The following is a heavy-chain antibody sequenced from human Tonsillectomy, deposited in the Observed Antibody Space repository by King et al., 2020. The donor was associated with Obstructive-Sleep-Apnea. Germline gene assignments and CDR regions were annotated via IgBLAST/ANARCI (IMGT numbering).Heavy chain of an antibody. CDR2: IYYSGST. D-gene: IGHD6-13*01. J-gene: IGHJ4*02. CDR3: ARGRSSSWYGEERTEDVDY. V-gene: IGHV4-30-4*01. Sequence: QLQESGPGLVKPSQTLSLTCTVSGGSISSGDYYWRWIRQPPGKGLEWIGYIYYSGSTYYNPSLKSRVTISVDTSKNQFSLKLSSVTAAGTAVYYCARGRSSSWYGEERTEDVDYWGQGTLVTVSS. CDR1: GGSISSGDYY.